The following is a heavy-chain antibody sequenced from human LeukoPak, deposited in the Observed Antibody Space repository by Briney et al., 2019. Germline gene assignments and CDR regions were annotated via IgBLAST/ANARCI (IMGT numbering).Heavy chain of an antibody. D-gene: IGHD7-27*01. CDR3: ARRAFNWGSCFDY. J-gene: IGHJ4*02. Sequence: PEGSLRLSCAASGFTFSSYWMSWVRQAPGKGLEWVANIKQDGSEKYYVDSVKGRFTISRDNAKNSLYLQMNSLRAEDTAVYFCARRAFNWGSCFDYWGQGTLVTVSS. V-gene: IGHV3-7*01. CDR2: IKQDGSEK. CDR1: GFTFSSYW.